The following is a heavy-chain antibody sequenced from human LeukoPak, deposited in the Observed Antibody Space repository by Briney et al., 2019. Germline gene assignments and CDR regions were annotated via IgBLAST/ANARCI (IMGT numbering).Heavy chain of an antibody. CDR3: ARGYTCGY. CDR2: IKEDGSEI. V-gene: IGHV3-7*04. Sequence: TGGSLRLSCAASGFTFSTYWMSWVRQAPGKGLEWVANIKEDGSEIDYADSVRGRFTISRDNAKNSLYLQMNSLRAEDTAVYYCARGYTCGYWGQGTLVIVSS. CDR1: GFTFSTYW. D-gene: IGHD5-18*01. J-gene: IGHJ4*02.